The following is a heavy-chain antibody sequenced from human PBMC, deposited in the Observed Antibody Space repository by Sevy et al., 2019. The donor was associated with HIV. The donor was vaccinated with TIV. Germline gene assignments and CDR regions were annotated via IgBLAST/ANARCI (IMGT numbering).Heavy chain of an antibody. V-gene: IGHV3-7*03. CDR1: GFTFSSYW. CDR2: IKQDGSEN. D-gene: IGHD3-3*01. Sequence: GGSLRLSCAASGFTFSSYWMSWVRQAPGKGLEWVANIKQDGSENYYVDSLKGRFTIFSDKAKNSLYLQMNSLRAEDTAVYYCARDRAHYTYGMDVWGQGTTVTVSS. CDR3: ARDRAHYTYGMDV. J-gene: IGHJ6*02.